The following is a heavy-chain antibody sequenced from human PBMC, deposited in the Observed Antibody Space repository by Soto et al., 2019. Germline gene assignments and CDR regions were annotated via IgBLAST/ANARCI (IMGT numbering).Heavy chain of an antibody. Sequence: QVQLVQSGAEVKKPGSSVKVSCKASGGTFSSYAISWVRQAPGQGLEWMGGIIPIFGTANYAQKFQGRVTITADESRSTGCMELSSLRSEDAAVYYCARESGYCSGGSCYFLPGIDYWGQGTLVTVSS. J-gene: IGHJ4*02. CDR2: IIPIFGTA. V-gene: IGHV1-69*12. D-gene: IGHD2-15*01. CDR1: GGTFSSYA. CDR3: ARESGYCSGGSCYFLPGIDY.